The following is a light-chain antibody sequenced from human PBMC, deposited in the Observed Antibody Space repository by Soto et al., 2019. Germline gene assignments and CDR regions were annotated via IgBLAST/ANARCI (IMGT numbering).Light chain of an antibody. J-gene: IGKJ5*01. V-gene: IGKV1-39*01. Sequence: DIQMNQSPSSLSASVGDRVTITCRASQTISSPLSWYQQKPGKVPELLIYATSRLQSGVPSRFSGSRSGTDFTLTISSVQPEDFATYYCQHNYGTPPFGQGTRLEIK. CDR1: QTISSP. CDR2: ATS. CDR3: QHNYGTPP.